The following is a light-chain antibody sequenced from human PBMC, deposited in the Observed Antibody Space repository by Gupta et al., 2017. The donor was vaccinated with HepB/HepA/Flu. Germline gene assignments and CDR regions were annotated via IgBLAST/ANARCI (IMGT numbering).Light chain of an antibody. Sequence: SYELTQPPPVSVSPGQPASITCSGDKLGDKYACWYQQKPGQSPVLVIYQDSKRPSGIPERFSGSNSGNTATLTIRGTQAMDEADYYCQAWDSSLMVFGGGTKLTVL. J-gene: IGLJ2*01. CDR3: QAWDSSLMV. CDR1: KLGDKY. V-gene: IGLV3-1*01. CDR2: QDS.